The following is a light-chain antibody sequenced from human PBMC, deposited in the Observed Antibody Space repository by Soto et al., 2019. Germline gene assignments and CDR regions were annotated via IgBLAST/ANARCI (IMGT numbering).Light chain of an antibody. Sequence: EIVLTQSPATLSLSPGERATLSCRASQSVSSYLAWYQQKPGQAPRLLIYDAYNRATGIPARFSGSGSGTDFTLTISSLEPEDFAVYYWQQRSNWPPYTFGQRTKLEIK. J-gene: IGKJ2*01. CDR3: QQRSNWPPYT. V-gene: IGKV3-11*01. CDR1: QSVSSY. CDR2: DAY.